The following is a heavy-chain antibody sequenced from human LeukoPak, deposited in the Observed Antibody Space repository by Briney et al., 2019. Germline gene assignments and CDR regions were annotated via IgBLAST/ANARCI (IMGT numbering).Heavy chain of an antibody. CDR1: GYTFTGYY. D-gene: IGHD5-24*01. V-gene: IGHV1-46*01. J-gene: IGHJ4*02. Sequence: GASVKVSCKASGYTFTGYYMHWVRQAPGQGLEWMGIINPSGGSTSYAQKFQGRVTMTRDTSTSTVYMELSSLRSEDTAVYYCASFADGYNYFDYWGQGTLVTVSS. CDR3: ASFADGYNYFDY. CDR2: INPSGGST.